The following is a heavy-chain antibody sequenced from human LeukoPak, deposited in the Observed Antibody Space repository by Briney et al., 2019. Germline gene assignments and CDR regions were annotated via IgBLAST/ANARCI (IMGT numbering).Heavy chain of an antibody. CDR3: ARYWSSPTYYFDY. CDR2: IYSGGST. J-gene: IGHJ4*02. V-gene: IGHV3-66*01. CDR1: GFTVSSNY. Sequence: GGSLRLSCAASGFTVSSNYMSWVRQAPGKGLEWVSVIYSGGSTYYADSVKGRFTISRDNTKNILYLELKSLRVEDTAVYYCARYWSSPTYYFDYWGQGALVTVSS. D-gene: IGHD6-6*01.